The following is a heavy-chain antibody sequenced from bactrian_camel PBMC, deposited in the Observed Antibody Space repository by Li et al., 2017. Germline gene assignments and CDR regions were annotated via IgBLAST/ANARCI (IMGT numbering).Heavy chain of an antibody. D-gene: IGHD2*01. CDR2: IDTDGRT. Sequence: VQLVESGGGSAQAGGSLKLSCAYSGYSTTTRYMGWFRQPPGKRREWVAAIDTDGRTTYLDSVEGRFTVSQDSPKNTMYLQMDNLKPEDTAVYYCVADQDPFGRRAADDVCAALPAYRYSGQGTQVTVS. CDR3: VADQDPFGRRAADDVCAALPAYRY. V-gene: IGHV3S53*01. J-gene: IGHJ4*01. CDR1: GYSTTTRY.